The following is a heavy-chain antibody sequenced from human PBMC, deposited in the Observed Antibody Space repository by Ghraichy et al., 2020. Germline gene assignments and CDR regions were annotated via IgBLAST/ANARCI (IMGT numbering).Heavy chain of an antibody. CDR1: GYTFTSYG. CDR2: ISAYNGNT. CDR3: ARERHYYDSSGLYSPNYYYGMDV. D-gene: IGHD3-22*01. V-gene: IGHV1-18*01. J-gene: IGHJ6*02. Sequence: ASVKVSCKASGYTFTSYGISWVRQAPGQGLEWMGWISAYNGNTNYAQKLQGRVTMTTDTSTSTAYMELRSLRSDDTAVYYCARERHYYDSSGLYSPNYYYGMDVWGQGTTVTGSS.